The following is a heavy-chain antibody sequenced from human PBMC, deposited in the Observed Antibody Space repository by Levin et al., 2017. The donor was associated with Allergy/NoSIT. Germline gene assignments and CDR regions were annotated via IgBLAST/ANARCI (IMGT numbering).Heavy chain of an antibody. D-gene: IGHD5-12*01. CDR2: ISAYNGNT. V-gene: IGHV1-18*01. CDR1: GYTFTSYG. CDR3: ARDPIATMEGASWFDP. Sequence: VASVKVSCKASGYTFTSYGISWVRQAPGQGLEWMGWISAYNGNTNYAQKLQGRVTMTTDTSTSTAYMELRSLRSDDTAVYYCARDPIATMEGASWFDPWGQGTLVTVSS. J-gene: IGHJ5*02.